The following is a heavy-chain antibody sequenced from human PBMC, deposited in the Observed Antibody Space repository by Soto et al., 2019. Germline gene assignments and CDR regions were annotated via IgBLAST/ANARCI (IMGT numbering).Heavy chain of an antibody. CDR1: GDTFTSYY. CDR2: INPSGGT. D-gene: IGHD3-22*01. CDR3: ARPTRYYYDSSGQSAWFDP. J-gene: IGHJ5*02. Sequence: ASVKVSCKASGDTFTSYYMHWVRQAPGQGLEWMGIINPSGGTSYAQKFQGRVTMTRDTSTSTVYMELSSLRSEDTAVYYCARPTRYYYDSSGQSAWFDPRGQGTLVTVSS. V-gene: IGHV1-46*01.